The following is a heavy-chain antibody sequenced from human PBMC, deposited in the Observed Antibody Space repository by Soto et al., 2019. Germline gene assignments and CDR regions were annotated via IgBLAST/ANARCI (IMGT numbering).Heavy chain of an antibody. D-gene: IGHD3-9*01. CDR2: ISAYNGNT. J-gene: IGHJ6*02. Sequence: ASVKVSCKASGYTFTSYGISWVRQAPGQGLEWMGWISAYNGNTNYAQKLQGRVTMTTDTSTSTAYMELRSLRSDDTAVYYCARAARGRYFDWLPSGYYYYGMDVWGQGTTVTVS. V-gene: IGHV1-18*01. CDR3: ARAARGRYFDWLPSGYYYYGMDV. CDR1: GYTFTSYG.